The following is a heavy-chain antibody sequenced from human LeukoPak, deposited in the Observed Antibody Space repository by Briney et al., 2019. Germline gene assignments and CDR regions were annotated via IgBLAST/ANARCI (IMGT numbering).Heavy chain of an antibody. CDR2: IYSDNT. D-gene: IGHD4/OR15-4a*01. CDR3: ARRAGAYSHPYDY. J-gene: IGHJ4*02. CDR1: GLTISSYS. Sequence: PGGSLRLSCAASGLTISSYSMNWVRQAPGKGLEWVSFIYSDNTHYSDSVKGRFTISRDNSKNTLYLQMNSLRAEDTAVYYCARRAGAYSHPYDYWGQGTLVTVSS. V-gene: IGHV3-53*01.